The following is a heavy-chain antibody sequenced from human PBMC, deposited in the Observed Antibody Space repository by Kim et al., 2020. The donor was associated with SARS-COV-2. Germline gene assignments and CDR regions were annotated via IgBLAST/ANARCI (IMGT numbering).Heavy chain of an antibody. CDR3: ARHPYYYDSSGRGAFDI. CDR1: GYSFTSYW. D-gene: IGHD3-22*01. Sequence: GESLKISCKGSGYSFTSYWIGWVRQMPGKGLEWMGIIYPGDSDTRYSPSFQGQVTISADKSISTAYLQWSSLKASDTAMYYCARHPYYYDSSGRGAFDIWGQGTMVTVSS. J-gene: IGHJ3*02. V-gene: IGHV5-51*01. CDR2: IYPGDSDT.